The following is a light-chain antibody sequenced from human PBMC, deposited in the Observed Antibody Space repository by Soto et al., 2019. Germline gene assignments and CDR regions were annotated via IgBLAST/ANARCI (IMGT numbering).Light chain of an antibody. CDR3: ETWDSSLSAAV. V-gene: IGLV1-51*02. CDR1: SPNIGNDY. CDR2: ENN. J-gene: IGLJ7*01. Sequence: QSVLTQPPSVSAAPGQKVAISCSGSSPNIGNDYVSWYQQLPGTAPKLLIYENNKRPSGIPHRFSGSKSGTSATLGITGLQSGDEADYYCETWDSSLSAAVFGGGTQLTVL.